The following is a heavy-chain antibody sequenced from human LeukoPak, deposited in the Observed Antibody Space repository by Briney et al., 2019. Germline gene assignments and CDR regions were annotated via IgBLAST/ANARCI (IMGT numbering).Heavy chain of an antibody. V-gene: IGHV3-23*01. CDR1: RFSFSKYI. Sequence: PGGSLTLSCVASRFSFSKYIMTWVRQGPGTGLDWVASIRVGDGVTFYEDPVKGRFSALRDNSKDTVYLEMNSLRVDDTGVYICANWGATQTIGYIWYGPLDYWGQGTQVTVSS. D-gene: IGHD5-24*01. CDR3: ANWGATQTIGYIWYGPLDY. J-gene: IGHJ4*02. CDR2: IRVGDGVT.